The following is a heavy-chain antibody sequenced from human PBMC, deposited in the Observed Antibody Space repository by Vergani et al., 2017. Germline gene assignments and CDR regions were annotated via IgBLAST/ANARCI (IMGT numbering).Heavy chain of an antibody. CDR1: GYTFTGYY. D-gene: IGHD2-8*01. CDR3: ARSCGTNTCSNAGTQYYYYYYLDI. Sequence: QVQLVQSGAEVKKPGASVKVSCKASGYTFTGYYIHWVRQAPGQALEWMGWISPNSGGTNYAQKFQGRVTMTRDTSISTAYMELSRLRSDDTAVYYCARSCGTNTCSNAGTQYYYYYYLDIWGKGATVTVSS. CDR2: ISPNSGGT. V-gene: IGHV1-2*02. J-gene: IGHJ6*03.